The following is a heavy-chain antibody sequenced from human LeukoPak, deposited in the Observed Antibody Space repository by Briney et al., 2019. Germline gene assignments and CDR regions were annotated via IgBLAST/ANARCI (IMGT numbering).Heavy chain of an antibody. CDR3: AKAPVTTCSGAYCYPFDY. V-gene: IGHV3-23*01. D-gene: IGHD2-15*01. CDR1: GFTLSSYA. CDR2: ISVSGNA. Sequence: GGSLRLSCAASGFTLSSYAMSWVRQGPGKGLEWVSAISVSGNAYHADSVKGRFTISRDSSKNTLYLQMNSLRAEDAAVYYCAKAPVTTCSGAYCYPFDYWGQGTLVTVSS. J-gene: IGHJ4*02.